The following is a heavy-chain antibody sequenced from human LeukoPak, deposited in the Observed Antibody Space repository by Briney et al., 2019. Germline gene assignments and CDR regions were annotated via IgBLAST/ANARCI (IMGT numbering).Heavy chain of an antibody. V-gene: IGHV4-4*09. CDR3: TKREGPMSGSYDYFDP. Sequence: SETLSLTCTVSGGSISGYYWSWIRQPPGQGLEWIAYIHSNGCTNYNPSLKSRVTISVDTSKNQFSLKVTSVTAADTAMYYCTKREGPMSGSYDYFDPWGQGTLVTVS. J-gene: IGHJ5*02. CDR2: IHSNGCT. CDR1: GGSISGYY. D-gene: IGHD1-26*01.